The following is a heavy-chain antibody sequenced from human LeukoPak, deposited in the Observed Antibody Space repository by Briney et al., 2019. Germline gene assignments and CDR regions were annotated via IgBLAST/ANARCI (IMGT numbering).Heavy chain of an antibody. D-gene: IGHD2-15*01. Sequence: PGGSLRLSCAASGFTFSTYNMNWVRQAPGRGLEWVSSISSSSSYIYYADSVKGRFAISRDNAKNSLYLQMNSLRAEDTAVYYCARGRLGYNYWGQGTLVTVSS. V-gene: IGHV3-21*01. CDR2: ISSSSSYI. J-gene: IGHJ4*02. CDR1: GFTFSTYN. CDR3: ARGRLGYNY.